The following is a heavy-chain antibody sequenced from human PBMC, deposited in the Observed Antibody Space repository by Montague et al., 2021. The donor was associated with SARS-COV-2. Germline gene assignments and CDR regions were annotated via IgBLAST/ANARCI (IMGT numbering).Heavy chain of an antibody. CDR2: IYHTGST. V-gene: IGHV4-4*02. Sequence: SETLSLTCVVSGDSISTDNWWTWVRLPPGKGLEWVGEIYHTGSTKYKPSLKSRVTISVDTSKNQFSLKLSSVTAADTAVYYCVRSRAERYFDWTKLDAHVKPYYFDYWAREPWSPSPQ. CDR1: GDSISTDNW. J-gene: IGHJ4*02. CDR3: VRSRAERYFDWTKLDAHVKPYYFDY. D-gene: IGHD3-9*01.